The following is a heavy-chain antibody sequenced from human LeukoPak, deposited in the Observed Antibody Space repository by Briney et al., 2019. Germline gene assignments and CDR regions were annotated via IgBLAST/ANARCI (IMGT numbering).Heavy chain of an antibody. V-gene: IGHV3-23*01. CDR2: ISGSGGST. Sequence: GGSLRLSCAASGFTFSSSAMTWVRQAPGKGLEWVSAISGSGGSTYYADSVKGWFTISRDNSKNTLYLQMNSLRAEDTAVYYCAKTPYGSGSRYYFDYWGQGTLVTVSS. CDR1: GFTFSSSA. CDR3: AKTPYGSGSRYYFDY. D-gene: IGHD3-10*01. J-gene: IGHJ4*02.